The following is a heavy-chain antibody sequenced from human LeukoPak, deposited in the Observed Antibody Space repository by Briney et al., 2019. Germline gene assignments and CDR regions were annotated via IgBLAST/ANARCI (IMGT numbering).Heavy chain of an antibody. Sequence: EGSLRLSCAASGFTFDDYGMSWVRQAPGKGLEWVSGINWNGDRSGYADSVRGRFTISRDNAKNSLYLQMNSLRAEDTALYYCARKGYYGSGTYLDYWGQGPLVTVSS. D-gene: IGHD3-10*01. CDR1: GFTFDDYG. V-gene: IGHV3-20*04. CDR2: INWNGDRS. CDR3: ARKGYYGSGTYLDY. J-gene: IGHJ4*02.